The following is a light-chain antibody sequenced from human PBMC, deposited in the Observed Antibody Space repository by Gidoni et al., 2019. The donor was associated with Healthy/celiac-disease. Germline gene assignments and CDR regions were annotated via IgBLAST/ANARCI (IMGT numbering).Light chain of an antibody. CDR1: SSNIGSNY. J-gene: IGLJ3*02. Sequence: QSVLTQPPSASGPPGRRVTISCSGSSSNIGSNYVYWYQQLPGTAPKLLIHRNNQRPSGVPDRFSGSKSGTSASLAISGLRSEDEADYYCAAWDDSLSGWVFGGGTKLTVL. CDR3: AAWDDSLSGWV. CDR2: RNN. V-gene: IGLV1-47*01.